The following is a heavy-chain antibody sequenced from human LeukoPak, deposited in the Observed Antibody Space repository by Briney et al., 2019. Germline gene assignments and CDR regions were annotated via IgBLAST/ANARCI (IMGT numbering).Heavy chain of an antibody. Sequence: KPSETLSLTCTVSGDSTSSGGYYWSWIRQHPGKGLEWIGYIFSTGNTYYNPSLKSRLTISVDTSKNRFSLQLSFVTAADTAVYYCARTRLRGDPFDDWGQGTLVTVSS. V-gene: IGHV4-31*03. J-gene: IGHJ4*02. CDR2: IFSTGNT. D-gene: IGHD2-21*02. CDR3: ARTRLRGDPFDD. CDR1: GDSTSSGGYY.